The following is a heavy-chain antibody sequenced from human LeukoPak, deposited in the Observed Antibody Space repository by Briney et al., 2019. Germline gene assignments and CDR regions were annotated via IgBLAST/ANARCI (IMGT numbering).Heavy chain of an antibody. J-gene: IGHJ4*02. CDR1: GYTFTSYD. CDR3: AMRGDYTGLYIEY. D-gene: IGHD4-11*01. CDR2: MNPNSGNT. V-gene: IGHV1-8*01. Sequence: ASVKVSCKASGYTFTSYDINWVRQATVQGLEWMGWMNPNSGNTGYAQKFQGRVTMTRNTSISTAYMELSSLRSEDTAVYYCAMRGDYTGLYIEYWGQGTLVTVSS.